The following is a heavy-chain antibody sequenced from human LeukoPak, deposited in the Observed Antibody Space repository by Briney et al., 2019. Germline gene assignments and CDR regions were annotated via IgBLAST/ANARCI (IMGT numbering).Heavy chain of an antibody. CDR2: IRYDGRNK. CDR1: GFTFSSYG. V-gene: IGHV3-30*02. Sequence: GGSLRLSCAASGFTFSSYGMHWVRQAPGKGLEWVAFIRYDGRNKYYADSVKGRFTISRDNSKNTLYVQMNSLRAEDTAVYYCARAYYYDSSGYSEIDYWGQGTPVTVSS. CDR3: ARAYYYDSSGYSEIDY. J-gene: IGHJ4*02. D-gene: IGHD3-22*01.